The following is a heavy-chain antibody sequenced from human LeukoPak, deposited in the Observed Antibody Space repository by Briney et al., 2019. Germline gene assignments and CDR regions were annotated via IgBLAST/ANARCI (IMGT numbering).Heavy chain of an antibody. Sequence: KPSETLSLTCTVSGGSINSSSHYWDWIRQPPGKGLEWIGNIYYSGSTYYNPSLKSRVTISVDTSKNQFSLNLSSVTAADTAVYYCARDFYYYGMDVWGQGTTVTVSS. J-gene: IGHJ6*02. CDR2: IYYSGST. V-gene: IGHV4-39*02. CDR3: ARDFYYYGMDV. CDR1: GGSINSSSHY.